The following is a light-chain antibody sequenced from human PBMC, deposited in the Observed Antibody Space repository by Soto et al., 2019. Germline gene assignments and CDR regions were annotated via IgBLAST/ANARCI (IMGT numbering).Light chain of an antibody. Sequence: EIQRTQSPSSVSASVGDRVTITCRASQSISKWLAWYQQKPGKAPKLLIYTASSLQSGVPSRFSGSGSGTDGTITISSLQKEDGATYDCQQANSFTLTFGGGTKVDIK. CDR2: TAS. CDR3: QQANSFTLT. J-gene: IGKJ4*01. V-gene: IGKV1-12*01. CDR1: QSISKW.